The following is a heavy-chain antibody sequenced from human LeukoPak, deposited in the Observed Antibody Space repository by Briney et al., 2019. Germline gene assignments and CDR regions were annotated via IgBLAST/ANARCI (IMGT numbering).Heavy chain of an antibody. CDR1: RFTFSSYW. V-gene: IGHV3-74*01. J-gene: IGHJ3*02. D-gene: IGHD2-15*01. CDR3: ARETVVGDAFDI. Sequence: QAGGSLRLSCAASRFTFSSYWMHWVRQAPGKGLVWVSRINSDGSSTSYADSVKGRFTISRDNAKNSLYLQMNSLRAEDTALYYCARETVVGDAFDIWGQGTMVTVSS. CDR2: INSDGSST.